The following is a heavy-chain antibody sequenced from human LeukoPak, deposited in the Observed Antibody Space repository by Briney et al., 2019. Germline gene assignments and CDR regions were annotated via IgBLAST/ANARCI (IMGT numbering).Heavy chain of an antibody. CDR2: ISNDGSNK. CDR3: AKETGRWELE. Sequence: PTGGSLRLSCAASGFTFSSYGIHWVRQAPGKGLEWVAVISNDGSNKYYADSVKGRFTISRDNSKNTLYLQMNSLRAEDTAVYYCAKETGRWELERGQGTLVTVSS. J-gene: IGHJ4*02. V-gene: IGHV3-30*18. CDR1: GFTFSSYG. D-gene: IGHD1-26*01.